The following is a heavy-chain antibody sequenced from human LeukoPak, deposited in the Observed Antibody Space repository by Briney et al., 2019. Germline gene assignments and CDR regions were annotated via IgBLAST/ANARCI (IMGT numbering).Heavy chain of an antibody. CDR2: ISKDGCNE. J-gene: IGHJ4*02. V-gene: IGHV3-30*04. CDR3: ARESVARGLFDY. CDR1: GFTFSTYV. Sequence: GGSLRLSCAASGFTFSTYVMHWVRQAPGKGLEWVAVISKDGCNEDYADSVKGRFSISRDNSKNTLFLQMNSLRVEDTAVYYCARESVARGLFDYWGQGTLVTVSS. D-gene: IGHD5-12*01.